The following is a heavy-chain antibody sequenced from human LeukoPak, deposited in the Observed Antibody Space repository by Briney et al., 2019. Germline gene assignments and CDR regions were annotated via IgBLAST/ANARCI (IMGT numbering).Heavy chain of an antibody. Sequence: GGSLRLSCAASGFTFSSYAMHWVRQAPGKGPEWVAVISYDGSNKYYADSVKGRFTISRDNSKNTLYLQMNSLRAEDTAVYYCARISLPWYYDYGGNSKPAFDIWGQGTMVTVSS. D-gene: IGHD4-23*01. V-gene: IGHV3-30-3*01. CDR2: ISYDGSNK. J-gene: IGHJ3*02. CDR3: ARISLPWYYDYGGNSKPAFDI. CDR1: GFTFSSYA.